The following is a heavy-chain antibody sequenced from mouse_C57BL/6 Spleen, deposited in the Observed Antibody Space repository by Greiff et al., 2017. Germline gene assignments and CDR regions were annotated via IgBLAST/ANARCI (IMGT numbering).Heavy chain of an antibody. Sequence: DVMLVESGEGLVKPGGSLKLSCAASGFTFSSYAMSWVRQTPEKRLEWVAYISSGGDYIYYADTVKGRFTISRDNARNTLYLQMSSLKSEDTAMYYCTRGPYYYGSSSYAMDYWGQGTSVTVSS. CDR3: TRGPYYYGSSSYAMDY. J-gene: IGHJ4*01. CDR1: GFTFSSYA. D-gene: IGHD1-1*01. CDR2: ISSGGDYI. V-gene: IGHV5-9-1*02.